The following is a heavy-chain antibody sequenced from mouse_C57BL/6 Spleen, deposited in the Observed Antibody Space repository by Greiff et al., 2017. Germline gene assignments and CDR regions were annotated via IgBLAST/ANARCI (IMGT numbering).Heavy chain of an antibody. Sequence: VQLQQSGAELVKPGASVKMSCKASGYTFTSYWITWVKQRLGQGLEWIGDIYPGSGSTNYNEKFKSKATLTVDTSSSTAYMQLSSLTSEDSAVYYCARGSYYDAMDYWGQGTSVTVSS. CDR3: ARGSYYDAMDY. J-gene: IGHJ4*01. CDR2: IYPGSGST. V-gene: IGHV1-55*01. D-gene: IGHD1-1*01. CDR1: GYTFTSYW.